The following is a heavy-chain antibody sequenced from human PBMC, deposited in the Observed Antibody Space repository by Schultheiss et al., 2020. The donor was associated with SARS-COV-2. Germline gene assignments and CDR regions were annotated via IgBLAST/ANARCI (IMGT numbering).Heavy chain of an antibody. Sequence: GGSLRLSCAASGFTFSSYAMHWVRQAPGKGLEWVAVISYDGSNKYYADSVKGRFTISRDNSKNTLYLQMNSLRAEDTAVYYCAKAPSIGWDWFDPWGQGTLVTVSS. V-gene: IGHV3-30-3*01. D-gene: IGHD6-19*01. J-gene: IGHJ5*02. CDR3: AKAPSIGWDWFDP. CDR2: ISYDGSNK. CDR1: GFTFSSYA.